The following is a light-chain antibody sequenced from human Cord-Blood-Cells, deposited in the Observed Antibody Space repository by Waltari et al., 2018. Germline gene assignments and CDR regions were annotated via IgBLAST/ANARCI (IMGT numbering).Light chain of an antibody. CDR3: SSYAGSNNFV. CDR2: EVS. Sequence: QSALTQPPSASGSPGQSVTISCTGTSSDAGGYNYVSWYHQHPGKAPKLLIYEVSKRPSGVPDRFSGSKSGNTASLTVSGLQAEDGADYYCSSYAGSNNFVFGTGTKVTVL. V-gene: IGLV2-8*01. J-gene: IGLJ1*01. CDR1: SSDAGGYNY.